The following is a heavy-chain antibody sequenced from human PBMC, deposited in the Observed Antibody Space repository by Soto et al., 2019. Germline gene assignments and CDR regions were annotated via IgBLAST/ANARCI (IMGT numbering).Heavy chain of an antibody. D-gene: IGHD6-19*01. Sequence: QVQLVESGGTVVQPGRSLRLSCAASGFTFSSYALHWVRQAPGKGLEWVTLISYDASNKYYGNSVKGRFTISRDNSKNTLYLQLDSLRAEATAVYTWARSSGSGIDYWGQGTLVTVSS. J-gene: IGHJ4*02. CDR3: ARSSGSGIDY. CDR2: ISYDASNK. V-gene: IGHV3-30*03. CDR1: GFTFSSYA.